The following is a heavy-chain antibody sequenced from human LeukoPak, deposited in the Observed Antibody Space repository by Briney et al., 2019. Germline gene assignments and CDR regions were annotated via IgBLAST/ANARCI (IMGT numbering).Heavy chain of an antibody. J-gene: IGHJ6*04. CDR2: INSDGSST. CDR3: ARDTQDIVVVPAAIALRYYYYYGMDV. CDR1: GFTFSSYW. V-gene: IGHV3-74*01. Sequence: PGGSLRLSCAASGFTFSSYWMHWVRQAPGKGLVWVSRINSDGSSTSYADSVKGRFTISRDNAKNTLYLQMNSLRAEDTAVYYCARDTQDIVVVPAAIALRYYYYYGMDVWGKGTTVTVSS. D-gene: IGHD2-2*02.